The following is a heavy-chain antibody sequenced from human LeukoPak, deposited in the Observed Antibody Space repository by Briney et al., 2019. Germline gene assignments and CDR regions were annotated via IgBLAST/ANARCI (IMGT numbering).Heavy chain of an antibody. CDR1: GFTFSSYG. Sequence: GGSLRLSCAASGFTFSSYGMHWVRQAPGKGLEWVAVISSDGSNKYYADSVKGRFTISRDNSKNTLYLQMNSLRAEDTAVYYCAKFTSPITMIVVVNFDYWGQGTLVTVSS. J-gene: IGHJ4*02. CDR3: AKFTSPITMIVVVNFDY. D-gene: IGHD3-22*01. V-gene: IGHV3-30*18. CDR2: ISSDGSNK.